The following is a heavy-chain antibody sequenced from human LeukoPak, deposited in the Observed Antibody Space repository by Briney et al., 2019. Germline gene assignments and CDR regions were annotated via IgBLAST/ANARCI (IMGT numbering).Heavy chain of an antibody. CDR1: GFTFSSYW. CDR3: TRDLYRIVVVPHYFDY. Sequence: GGSLRLSCAASGFTFSSYWMSWVRQAPGKGLEWVANIKKDGSEKYYVDSVKGRFTISRDNAKNSLYLQMNSLRAEDTAVYYCTRDLYRIVVVPHYFDYWGQGTLVTVSS. J-gene: IGHJ4*02. CDR2: IKKDGSEK. V-gene: IGHV3-7*01. D-gene: IGHD3-22*01.